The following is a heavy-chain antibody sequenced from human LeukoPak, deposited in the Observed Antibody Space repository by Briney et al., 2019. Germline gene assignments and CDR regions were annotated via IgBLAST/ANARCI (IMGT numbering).Heavy chain of an antibody. Sequence: SETLSLTSAVYGGSFSGYYWSWIRQPPGKGLEWIGEINHSGSTNYNPSLKSRVTISVDTSKNQFSLKLSSVTAADTAVYYCARGKATTVNKNRRVYYFDYWGQGTLVTVSS. CDR2: INHSGST. V-gene: IGHV4-34*01. J-gene: IGHJ4*02. CDR3: ARGKATTVNKNRRVYYFDY. D-gene: IGHD4-17*01. CDR1: GGSFSGYY.